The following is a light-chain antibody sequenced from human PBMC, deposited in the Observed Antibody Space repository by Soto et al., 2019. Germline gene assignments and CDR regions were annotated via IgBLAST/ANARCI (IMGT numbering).Light chain of an antibody. V-gene: IGKV1-33*01. CDR3: QQYDNLQYT. CDR2: DAS. Sequence: EIQMTQSPSSLSASVGDRVTITCQASHDITNYLNWYQQKPGKAPKLLIYDASNLETGVPSRFSGSGSGTDFTFTISSLQPEDIATYYCQQYDNLQYTFGQGTKLEIK. J-gene: IGKJ2*01. CDR1: HDITNY.